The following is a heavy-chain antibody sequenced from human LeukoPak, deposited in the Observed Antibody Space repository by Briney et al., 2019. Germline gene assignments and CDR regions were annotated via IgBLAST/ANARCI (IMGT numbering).Heavy chain of an antibody. CDR1: GGSISSYY. D-gene: IGHD6-13*01. CDR2: IYYSGST. J-gene: IGHJ4*02. Sequence: SETLSLTCTVSGGSISSYYWSWIRQPPGKGLEWIGYIYYSGSTNYNPSLKSRVTISVDTSKNQFSLKLSSVTAADTAVYYCARLEAAAGVLFDNWGQGTLVTVSS. CDR3: ARLEAAAGVLFDN. V-gene: IGHV4-59*08.